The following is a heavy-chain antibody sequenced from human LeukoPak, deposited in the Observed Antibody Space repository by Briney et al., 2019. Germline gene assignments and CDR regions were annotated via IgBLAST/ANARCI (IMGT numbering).Heavy chain of an antibody. Sequence: GESLKISCKASGYSFTDQWIGWVRQTPGKGLEWMGIIYPGDSDTRYSPSFQGQVTISADKSISTAYLQWSSLKASDTAMYYCATMSGYSSGWPFDYWGQGTLVTVSS. CDR3: ATMSGYSSGWPFDY. CDR2: IYPGDSDT. V-gene: IGHV5-51*01. J-gene: IGHJ4*02. CDR1: GYSFTDQW. D-gene: IGHD6-19*01.